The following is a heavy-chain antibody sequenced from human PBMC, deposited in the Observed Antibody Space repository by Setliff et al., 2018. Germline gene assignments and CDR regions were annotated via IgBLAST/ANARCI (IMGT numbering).Heavy chain of an antibody. CDR3: ARAEITLFGVVTLPFDY. Sequence: GGSLRLSCAASGFTFSSYNMNWVRQAPGKGLEWVSSISSSSTYIYYSDSVKGRFTISRDNAKNSLYLQMNSLRAEDTALYYCARAEITLFGVVTLPFDYWGQGTLVTVSS. CDR2: ISSSSTYI. D-gene: IGHD3-3*01. J-gene: IGHJ4*02. CDR1: GFTFSSYN. V-gene: IGHV3-21*01.